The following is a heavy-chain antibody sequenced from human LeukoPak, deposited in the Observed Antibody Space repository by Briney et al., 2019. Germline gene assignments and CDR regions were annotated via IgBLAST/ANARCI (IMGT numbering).Heavy chain of an antibody. CDR3: ASGPSGDYPYFDY. Sequence: GGSLRLSCAASGFTVSSNYMSWVRQAPGKGLDWVSVIYSGGNTYYADSVKGRFTISRDNSKNTLYLQMNSLRAEDTAVYYCASGPSGDYPYFDYWGQGTLVTVSS. CDR2: IYSGGNT. CDR1: GFTVSSNY. V-gene: IGHV3-66*01. J-gene: IGHJ4*02. D-gene: IGHD4-17*01.